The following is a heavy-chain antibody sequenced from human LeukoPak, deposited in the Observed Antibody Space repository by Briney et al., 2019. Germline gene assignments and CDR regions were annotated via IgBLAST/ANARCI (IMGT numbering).Heavy chain of an antibody. CDR1: GFTFSDYS. Sequence: PGGSLRLSCAASGFTFSDYSMSWVRQAPGKGLEWVSYISSSGSTIYYADSVKGRFTISRDNAKNSLYLQMNSVRAEDTAVYYCARVGYSSGYFDYWGQGTLVTVSS. D-gene: IGHD6-19*01. CDR3: ARVGYSSGYFDY. V-gene: IGHV3-11*01. CDR2: ISSSGSTI. J-gene: IGHJ4*02.